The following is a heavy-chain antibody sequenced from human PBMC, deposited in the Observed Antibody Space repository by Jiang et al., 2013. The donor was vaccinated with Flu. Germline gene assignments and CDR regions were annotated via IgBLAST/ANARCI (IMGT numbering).Heavy chain of an antibody. CDR2: INDSGGET. CDR3: ARGSSAGSYSPASY. J-gene: IGHJ4*02. V-gene: IGHV3-23*01. D-gene: IGHD2-2*01. CDR1: GFSFRSYA. Sequence: VQLLESGGGFKQPGGSLRLSCIGSGFSFRSYAMSWVRQAPGKGPEWVSVINDSGGETFYADSVKGRFTISRDNFRNTLYLQMNSLRAEDTALYYCARGSSAGSYSPASYWGQGTLVIASS.